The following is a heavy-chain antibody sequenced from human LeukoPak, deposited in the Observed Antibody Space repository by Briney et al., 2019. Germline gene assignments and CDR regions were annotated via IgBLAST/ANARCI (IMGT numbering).Heavy chain of an antibody. V-gene: IGHV3-9*01. J-gene: IGHJ4*02. CDR2: ITSNSGSA. CDR3: AKEINLYDGRYFDY. D-gene: IGHD5/OR15-5a*01. Sequence: GGSLRLSCAASGFTFADYVMHWVRQAPGKGLEWVSGITSNSGSAGYADSVKGRFTISRDNAKNSLYLQMNTLRTEDTAFYYCAKEINLYDGRYFDYWGQGTLVTVSS. CDR1: GFTFADYV.